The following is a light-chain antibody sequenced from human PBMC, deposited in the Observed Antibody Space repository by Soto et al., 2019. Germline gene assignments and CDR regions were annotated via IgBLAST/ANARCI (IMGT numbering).Light chain of an antibody. CDR1: QDISNW. Sequence: DIQVTQSPSFVSASVGDRITITCRASQDISNWLAWYQQHPGKAPKLLIYGASSLHSGVPSRFSVSESGTEFTLTISGLQPEDFATYYCQQADSFARFDQGTKIDMK. V-gene: IGKV1-12*01. CDR3: QQADSFAR. J-gene: IGKJ1*01. CDR2: GAS.